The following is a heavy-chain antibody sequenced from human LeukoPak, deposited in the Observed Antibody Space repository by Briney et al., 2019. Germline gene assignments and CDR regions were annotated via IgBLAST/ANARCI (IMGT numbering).Heavy chain of an antibody. V-gene: IGHV3-30*03. CDR3: ARHGYSSGSLAWFDP. CDR2: ISYDGTNK. Sequence: GGSLRLSCAASGFTFSSYAMHWVRQAPGKGLEWVAVISYDGTNKYYADSVKVRFTISRDNSQNTLSLQMNSLRAEDTAVYYCARHGYSSGSLAWFDPWGQGTQVTVSS. CDR1: GFTFSSYA. D-gene: IGHD6-19*01. J-gene: IGHJ5*02.